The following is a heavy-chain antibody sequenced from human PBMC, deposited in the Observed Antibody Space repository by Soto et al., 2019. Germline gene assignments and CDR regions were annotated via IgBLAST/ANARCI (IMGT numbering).Heavy chain of an antibody. CDR2: VHSTGST. V-gene: IGHV4-4*07. CDR1: GGSMSGYH. Sequence: QVELQESCPRLVRPSETLYLTCTVSGGSMSGYHWSWVRQPAGKGLEWIGRVHSTGSTDYNPSVESRITVALETSKKQFSLKLRSVTVADTAIYFCARDSVSLTLFDYWGQGILVTVSS. CDR3: ARDSVSLTLFDY. J-gene: IGHJ4*02. D-gene: IGHD3-10*01.